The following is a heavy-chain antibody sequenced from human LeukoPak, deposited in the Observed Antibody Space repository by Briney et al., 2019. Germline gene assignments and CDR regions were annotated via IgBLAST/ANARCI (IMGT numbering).Heavy chain of an antibody. V-gene: IGHV1-18*01. Sequence: ASVKVSCKASGYTFTCYGISGVLQAPGEGLEWMGWISAYNGNTNYAEEIQGRVTMTTDTSTSTAYMDLRSLRSDDTAVYYCARDHEVAVAGTLGYWGQGTLVTVSS. CDR2: ISAYNGNT. CDR1: GYTFTCYG. CDR3: ARDHEVAVAGTLGY. J-gene: IGHJ4*02. D-gene: IGHD6-19*01.